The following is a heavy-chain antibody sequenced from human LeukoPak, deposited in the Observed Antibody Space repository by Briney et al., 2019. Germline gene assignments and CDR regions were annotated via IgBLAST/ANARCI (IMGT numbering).Heavy chain of an antibody. D-gene: IGHD3-22*01. J-gene: IGHJ3*02. V-gene: IGHV4-39*07. Sequence: ASETLSLTCTVSGGSISRSSYYWGWIRQSPGKGLEGIGSIHYTGSTYYNPSLESRVTISVDTSNLPFSLKLPSVTAADTAVYYCARYYDSSDYYLADAFDIWGQGTTVTVSS. CDR1: GGSISRSSYY. CDR3: ARYYDSSDYYLADAFDI. CDR2: IHYTGST.